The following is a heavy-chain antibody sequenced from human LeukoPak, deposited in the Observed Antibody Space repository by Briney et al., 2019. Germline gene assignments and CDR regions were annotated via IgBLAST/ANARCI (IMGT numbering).Heavy chain of an antibody. J-gene: IGHJ4*02. Sequence: GGSLRLSCAASGFTFSSYGMHWVRQAPGKGLEWVAVIWYDGSNKYYADSVKGRFTISRDNSKNTLYLQMNSLRAEDTAVYYCAKDLDYYGSGRILPHYWGQGTLVTVSS. D-gene: IGHD3-10*01. CDR1: GFTFSSYG. CDR2: IWYDGSNK. V-gene: IGHV3-33*06. CDR3: AKDLDYYGSGRILPHY.